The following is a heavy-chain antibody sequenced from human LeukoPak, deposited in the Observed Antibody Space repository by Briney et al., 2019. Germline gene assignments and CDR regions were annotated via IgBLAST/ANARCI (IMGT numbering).Heavy chain of an antibody. Sequence: GGSLRLSWTTSGFTVTNYWMHWVRQAPGKGLVWVSRINSDGSNTNYAGSVKGRFTISRDNARNTLYLQMNSLRAEDTAVYYCAGGLSDYYYTVGYWGQGTLVTVSS. J-gene: IGHJ4*02. CDR1: GFTVTNYW. V-gene: IGHV3-74*01. CDR2: INSDGSNT. CDR3: AGGLSDYYYTVGY. D-gene: IGHD3-22*01.